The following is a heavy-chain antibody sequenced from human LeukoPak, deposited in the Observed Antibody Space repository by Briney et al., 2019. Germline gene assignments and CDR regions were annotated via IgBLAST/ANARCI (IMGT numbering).Heavy chain of an antibody. D-gene: IGHD2-8*01. CDR2: ISANNGKT. Sequence: RASVKVSCKASGYTFTSYGISWVRQAPGQGLEWMGWISANNGKTNYAQKLQGRVTMTTDTPTSTAYLELRSLRSDDTAVYYCARDLTFVPYYFDHWGQGTLVTVSS. CDR1: GYTFTSYG. CDR3: ARDLTFVPYYFDH. J-gene: IGHJ4*02. V-gene: IGHV1-18*01.